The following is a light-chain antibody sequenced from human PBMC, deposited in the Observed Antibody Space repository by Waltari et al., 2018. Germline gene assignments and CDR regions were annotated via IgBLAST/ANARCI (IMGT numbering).Light chain of an antibody. J-gene: IGKJ1*01. CDR3: QQSSSARWT. V-gene: IGKV1-39*01. CDR2: AAS. Sequence: IQMTQSPSSLSASVGDRVIITCRASQSITHYLNWYQQKPGAAPKVLISAASTLQPGVPSRFSGSGSGTDFTLTISSLQPEDFGTYYCQQSSSARWTFGQGTKVDI. CDR1: QSITHY.